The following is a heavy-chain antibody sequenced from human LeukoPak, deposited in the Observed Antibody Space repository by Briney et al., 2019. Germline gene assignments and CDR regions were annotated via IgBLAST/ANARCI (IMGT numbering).Heavy chain of an antibody. CDR3: AKFGVNFNLEV. D-gene: IGHD1-20*01. CDR1: GGPISGSY. Sequence: SETLSLTCTVSGGPISGSYWSWIRQPPGKGLEYIGQIHYSGSPNYNPSLESRITISVDSSKNQFSLKVRSVTAADTAVYYCAKFGVNFNLEVWGQGTTVTVSS. V-gene: IGHV4-59*01. J-gene: IGHJ6*02. CDR2: IHYSGSP.